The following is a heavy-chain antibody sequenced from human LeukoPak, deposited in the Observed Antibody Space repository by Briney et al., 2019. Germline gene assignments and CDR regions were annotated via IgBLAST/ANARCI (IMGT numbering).Heavy chain of an antibody. J-gene: IGHJ5*02. V-gene: IGHV1-69*05. D-gene: IGHD4-23*01. CDR2: IIPIFGTA. Sequence: GASVKVSCKASGGTFSSYAISWVRQAPGQGLEWMGGIIPIFGTANYAQKFQGRVTITTDESTSTAYMELSSLRSEDTAVYYCARAPVADSWFDPWGQGTLVTVSS. CDR3: ARAPVADSWFDP. CDR1: GGTFSSYA.